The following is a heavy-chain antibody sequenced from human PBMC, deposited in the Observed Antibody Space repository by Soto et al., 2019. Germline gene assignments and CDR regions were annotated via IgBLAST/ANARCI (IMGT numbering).Heavy chain of an antibody. D-gene: IGHD2-15*01. J-gene: IGHJ3*02. CDR1: GYTFTSYG. CDR3: ASDRYDIVGVVAATQDAFDI. Sequence: ASVKVSCKASGYTFTSYGISWVRQAPGQGLEWMGWISAYNGNTNYAQKLQGRVTMTTDTSTSTAYMELRSLRSDDTAVYYCASDRYDIVGVVAATQDAFDIWGQGTMVTVSS. CDR2: ISAYNGNT. V-gene: IGHV1-18*01.